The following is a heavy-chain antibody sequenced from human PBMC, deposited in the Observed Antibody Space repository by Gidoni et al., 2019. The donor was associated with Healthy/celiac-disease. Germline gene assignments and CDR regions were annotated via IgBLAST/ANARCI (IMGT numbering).Heavy chain of an antibody. CDR3: AREGYCSGGSCYSDTGWDV. CDR1: GGSISSYY. J-gene: IGHJ6*02. CDR2: IYTSGST. Sequence: QVQLQESGPGLVKPSETLSLTCTVSGGSISSYYWSWIRPPAGKGLGWIGRIYTSGSTNYNPSLKSRVTMSVDTSKNQFSLKLSSVTAADTAVYYCAREGYCSGGSCYSDTGWDVWGQGTTVTVSS. V-gene: IGHV4-4*07. D-gene: IGHD2-15*01.